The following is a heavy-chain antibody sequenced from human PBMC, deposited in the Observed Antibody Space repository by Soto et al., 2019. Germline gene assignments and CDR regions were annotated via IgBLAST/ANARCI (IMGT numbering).Heavy chain of an antibody. J-gene: IGHJ4*02. D-gene: IGHD3-22*01. Sequence: ASVKVSCKASGYTFTSYAMHWVRQAPGQRLEWMGWINAGNGNTKYSQKFQGRVTITRDTSASTAYMELSSLRSEDTAVYYCARDYSGNSDSSGYYDYWGQGTLVTVSS. V-gene: IGHV1-3*01. CDR3: ARDYSGNSDSSGYYDY. CDR1: GYTFTSYA. CDR2: INAGNGNT.